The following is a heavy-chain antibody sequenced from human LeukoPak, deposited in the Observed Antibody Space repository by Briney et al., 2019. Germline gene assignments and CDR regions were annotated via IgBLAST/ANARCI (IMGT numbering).Heavy chain of an antibody. Sequence: GGSLRLSCAASGFTFSSYAMSWVRQAPGKGLEWVSAISGSGGGTDYADSVKGRFTISRDNSKNTLYLQMNSLRVEDTAVYYCAKDWMELAAGGTTFDYWGQGTLVTVSS. V-gene: IGHV3-23*01. J-gene: IGHJ4*02. CDR3: AKDWMELAAGGTTFDY. CDR1: GFTFSSYA. CDR2: ISGSGGGT. D-gene: IGHD6-13*01.